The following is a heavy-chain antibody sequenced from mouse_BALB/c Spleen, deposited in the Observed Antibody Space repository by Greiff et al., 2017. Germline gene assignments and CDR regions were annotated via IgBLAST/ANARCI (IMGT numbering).Heavy chain of an antibody. V-gene: IGHV1-7*01. Sequence: VQLQQSGAELAKPGASVKMSCKASGYTFTSYWMHWVKQRPGQGLEWIGYINPSTGYTEYNQKFKDKATLTADKSSSTAYMQLSSLTSEDSAVYYCARYGLGRFAYWGQGTLVTVSA. CDR1: GYTFTSYW. D-gene: IGHD3-1*01. CDR2: INPSTGYT. CDR3: ARYGLGRFAY. J-gene: IGHJ3*01.